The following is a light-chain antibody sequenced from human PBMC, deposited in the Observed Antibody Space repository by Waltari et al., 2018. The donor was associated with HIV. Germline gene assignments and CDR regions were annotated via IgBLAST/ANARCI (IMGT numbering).Light chain of an antibody. CDR2: QDS. CDR3: QAWDTSTHVV. CDR1: KLGDQY. V-gene: IGLV3-1*01. Sequence: SYEVTQLTSMSVSPGQTATITCSGDKLGDQYVYWYQQKPGQSPILVMSQDSKRPSGIPERFSGSNSGNTATLTISETQPMDEADYYCQAWDTSTHVVFGGGTKLTVL. J-gene: IGLJ2*01.